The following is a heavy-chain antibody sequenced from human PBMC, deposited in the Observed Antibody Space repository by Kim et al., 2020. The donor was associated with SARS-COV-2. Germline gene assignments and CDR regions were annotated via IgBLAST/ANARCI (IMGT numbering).Heavy chain of an antibody. D-gene: IGHD3-10*01. CDR3: AKGEYYYGSGSYYSSFD. Sequence: GGSLRLSCAASGFTFDDYAMHWVRQAPGKGLEWVSGISWNSGSIGYADSVKGRFTISRDNAKNSLYLQMNSLRAEDTALYYCAKGEYYYGSGSYYSSFD. V-gene: IGHV3-9*01. J-gene: IGHJ4*01. CDR2: ISWNSGSI. CDR1: GFTFDDYA.